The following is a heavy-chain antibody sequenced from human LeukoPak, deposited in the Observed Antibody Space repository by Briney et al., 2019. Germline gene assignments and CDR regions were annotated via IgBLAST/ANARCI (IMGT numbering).Heavy chain of an antibody. D-gene: IGHD1-1*01. CDR3: ARTTGAFHPLDY. J-gene: IGHJ4*02. V-gene: IGHV4-34*01. Sequence: SETLSLTCAVYGGSFSGYYWSWVRQPPGKGLEWIGEINHSGSTNCNPSLKSRVTISVDTSKNQFSLKLSSVTAADTAVYYCARTTGAFHPLDYWGQGTLVTVSS. CDR1: GGSFSGYY. CDR2: INHSGST.